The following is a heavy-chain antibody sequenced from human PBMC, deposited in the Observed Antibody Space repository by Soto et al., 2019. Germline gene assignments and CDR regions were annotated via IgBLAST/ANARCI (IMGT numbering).Heavy chain of an antibody. CDR2: IYYSGST. J-gene: IGHJ5*02. CDR3: ARSRDGYNFSIGNWFDP. D-gene: IGHD5-12*01. Sequence: QVQLQESGPGLVKPSQTLSLTCTVSGGSISSGDYYWSWIRQPPGKGLEWIGYIYYSGSTYYNPSLKSRVTISVDTSKNQFSLKLSSVTAADTAVYYCARSRDGYNFSIGNWFDPWGQGTLVTVSS. CDR1: GGSISSGDYY. V-gene: IGHV4-30-4*01.